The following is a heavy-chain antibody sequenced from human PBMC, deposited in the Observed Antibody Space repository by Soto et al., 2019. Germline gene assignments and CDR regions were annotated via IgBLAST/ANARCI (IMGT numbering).Heavy chain of an antibody. D-gene: IGHD6-6*01. CDR2: MNPNSGNT. CDR3: ARTEQLVSYYYYYTDV. Sequence: GASVKVSCKASGYTFTSYDINWVRQATGQGLEWMGWMNPNSGNTGYAQKFQGRVTMTRDTTISTAYMELSSLRSEDTAVYYCARTEQLVSYYYYYTDVWGKGTTVTVSS. J-gene: IGHJ6*03. CDR1: GYTFTSYD. V-gene: IGHV1-8*01.